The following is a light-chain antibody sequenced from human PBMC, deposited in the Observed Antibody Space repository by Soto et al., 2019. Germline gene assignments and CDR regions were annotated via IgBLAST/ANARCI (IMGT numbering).Light chain of an antibody. CDR3: CSYAGSSTFVV. V-gene: IGLV2-23*03. CDR1: SSDVGSYNL. J-gene: IGLJ2*01. Sequence: QSALTQPASVSGSPGQSITISCTGTSSDVGSYNLVSWYQQHPGKAPKVMIYEGSKRPSGVSNRFSGSKSGNTASLTISGLQAEDEADYYCCSYAGSSTFVVFGGGTNLTVL. CDR2: EGS.